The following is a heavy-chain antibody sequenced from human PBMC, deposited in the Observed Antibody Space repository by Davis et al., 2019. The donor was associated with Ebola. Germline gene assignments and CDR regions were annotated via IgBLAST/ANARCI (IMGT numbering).Heavy chain of an antibody. CDR1: GLPFRIYS. J-gene: IGHJ4*02. Sequence: GGSLRPSFPASGLPFRIYSMKWSRQAPGKGLEWVSFISYPSNIIYYADSVRGRFTITRDNAKNSLYLQMNSLRDEDTAVYYCVREDWNHRGFLYWGQGTLVTVSS. D-gene: IGHD1-1*01. CDR3: VREDWNHRGFLY. CDR2: ISYPSNII. V-gene: IGHV3-48*02.